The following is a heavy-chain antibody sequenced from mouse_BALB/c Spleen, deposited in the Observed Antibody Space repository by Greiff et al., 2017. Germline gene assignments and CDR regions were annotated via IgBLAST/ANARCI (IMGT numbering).Heavy chain of an antibody. Sequence: VKLVESGPGLVAPSQSLSITCTVSGFSLTSYGVHWVRQPPGKGLEWLGVIWAGGSTNYNSALMSRLSISKDNSKSQVFLKMNSLQTDDTAMYYCARERTYYGNYFDYWGQGTTLTVSS. J-gene: IGHJ2*01. CDR1: GFSLTSYG. D-gene: IGHD2-10*01. CDR3: ARERTYYGNYFDY. V-gene: IGHV2-9*02. CDR2: IWAGGST.